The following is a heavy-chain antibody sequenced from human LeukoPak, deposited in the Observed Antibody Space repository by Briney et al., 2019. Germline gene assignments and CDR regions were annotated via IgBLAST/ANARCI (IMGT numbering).Heavy chain of an antibody. CDR2: SYSGGST. Sequence: PGGSLRLSCAASGFTVGSNYMSWVRQAPGKGLEWASLSYSGGSTFYADSVKGRFTISRANSKNTLYLQMNSLRAEDTAVYYCARVAAAGTEYFDYWGQGTLVTVSS. CDR1: GFTVGSNY. D-gene: IGHD6-13*01. CDR3: ARVAAAGTEYFDY. V-gene: IGHV3-53*01. J-gene: IGHJ4*02.